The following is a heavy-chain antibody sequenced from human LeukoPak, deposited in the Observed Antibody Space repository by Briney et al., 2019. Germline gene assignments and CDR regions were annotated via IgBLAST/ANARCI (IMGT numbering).Heavy chain of an antibody. V-gene: IGHV3-9*01. Sequence: PGGSLRLSCAASGFTFDDYAMHWVRQAPGKGLEWVSGISWNSGSIGYADSVKGRFTISRDNSKNTLYLQMNSLRAEDTAVYYCAKDLASGWTYYYYGMDVWGRGTTVTVSS. CDR1: GFTFDDYA. D-gene: IGHD6-19*01. CDR3: AKDLASGWTYYYYGMDV. CDR2: ISWNSGSI. J-gene: IGHJ6*02.